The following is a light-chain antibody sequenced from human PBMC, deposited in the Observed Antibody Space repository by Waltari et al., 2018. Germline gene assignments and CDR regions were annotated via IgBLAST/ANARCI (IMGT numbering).Light chain of an antibody. CDR3: QKYGTLPAT. Sequence: EIVLTQSPGTLSLPPGERATLSCRASKSVSRFLAWYQQKPGQAPRLLIYEASSRATDIPDRFSGSGSGTDFSLTISRLEPEDFAVYYCQKYGTLPATFGQGTKVEIK. V-gene: IGKV3-20*01. J-gene: IGKJ1*01. CDR1: KSVSRF. CDR2: EAS.